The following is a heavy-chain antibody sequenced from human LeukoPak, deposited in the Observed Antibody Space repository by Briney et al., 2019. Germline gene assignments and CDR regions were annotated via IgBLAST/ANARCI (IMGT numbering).Heavy chain of an antibody. Sequence: ASVEVSCKVSGYTLTELSMHWVRQAPGKGLEWMGGFDPEDGETIYAQKFQGRVTMTEDTSTDTAYMELSSLRSEDTAVYYCATDRPSRRDGYNYGAGEAFDIWGQGTMVTVSS. CDR2: FDPEDGET. CDR1: GYTLTELS. V-gene: IGHV1-24*01. D-gene: IGHD5-24*01. J-gene: IGHJ3*02. CDR3: ATDRPSRRDGYNYGAGEAFDI.